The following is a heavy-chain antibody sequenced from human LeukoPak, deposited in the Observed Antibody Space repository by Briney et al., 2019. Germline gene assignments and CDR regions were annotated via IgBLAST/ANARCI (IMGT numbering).Heavy chain of an antibody. CDR2: IYSGGST. V-gene: IGHV3-66*01. CDR1: KFTVSSKY. CDR3: ARGEYSNYNWFDP. J-gene: IGHJ5*02. Sequence: GGSLRLSCAASKFTVSSKYMSWVRQAPGKGLEWVSVIYSGGSTHYADSVKGRFTISRDNSKNTLYLQMNSLRAEDTAVYYCARGEYSNYNWFDPWGQGTLVTVSS. D-gene: IGHD4-11*01.